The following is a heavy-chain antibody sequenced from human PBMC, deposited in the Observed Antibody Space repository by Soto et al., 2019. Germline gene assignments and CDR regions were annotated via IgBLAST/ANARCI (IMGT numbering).Heavy chain of an antibody. CDR3: ARGATHIVVVTAGHFDY. V-gene: IGHV1-69*06. D-gene: IGHD2-21*02. CDR2: IIPIFGTA. CDR1: GGTFSSYA. Sequence: SVKVSCKASGGTFSSYAISWVRQAPGQGLEWMGGIIPIFGTANYAQKFQGRVTITADKSTSTAYMELSSLRSEDTAVYYCARGATHIVVVTAGHFDYWGQGTLVTVSS. J-gene: IGHJ4*02.